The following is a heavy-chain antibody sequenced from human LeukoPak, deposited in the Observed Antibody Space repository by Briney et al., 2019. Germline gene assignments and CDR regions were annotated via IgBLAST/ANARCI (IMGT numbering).Heavy chain of an antibody. D-gene: IGHD6-13*01. CDR1: GYTFTDYY. V-gene: IGHV1-2*02. Sequence: ASVKVSCKASGYTFTDYYMQWVRQAPGQGLEWMGWINPSSGGTNYAQKFQGRVTMTRDTSISTAYMDLSRLRSDDMAVYYCASGVSSSWYSDYWGQGTLVTVSS. CDR2: INPSSGGT. J-gene: IGHJ4*02. CDR3: ASGVSSSWYSDY.